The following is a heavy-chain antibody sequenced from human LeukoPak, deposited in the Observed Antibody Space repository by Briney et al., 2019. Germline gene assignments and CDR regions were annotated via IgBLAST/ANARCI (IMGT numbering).Heavy chain of an antibody. CDR1: GFTFTAYG. CDR2: ISYDGNKE. D-gene: IGHD4/OR15-4a*01. V-gene: IGHV3-30*03. Sequence: GTSLRLSCAASGFTFTAYGIHWVRQAPGKGLEWVALISYDGNKEFYADSVEGRFTISRDNSRNTLYLQMSSLTPEDTGVYYCARTQGQMVLWPPIDSWGQGTLVTVSS. J-gene: IGHJ4*02. CDR3: ARTQGQMVLWPPIDS.